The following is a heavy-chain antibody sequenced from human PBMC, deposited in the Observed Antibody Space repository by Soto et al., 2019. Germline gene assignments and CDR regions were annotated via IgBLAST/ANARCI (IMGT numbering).Heavy chain of an antibody. CDR1: GGSISSSSYY. Sequence: ASETLSLTCTVSGGSISSSSYYWGWIRQPPGKGLEWIGSIYYSGSTYYNPSLKSRVTISVDTSKNQFSLKLSSVTAADTAVYYCARVASGVAIVEYFQHWGQGTLVTVS. D-gene: IGHD2-15*01. CDR3: ARVASGVAIVEYFQH. J-gene: IGHJ1*01. CDR2: IYYSGST. V-gene: IGHV4-39*01.